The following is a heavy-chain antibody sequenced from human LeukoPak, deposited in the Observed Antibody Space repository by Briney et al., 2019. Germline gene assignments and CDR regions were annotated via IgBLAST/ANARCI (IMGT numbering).Heavy chain of an antibody. CDR2: INHSGST. Sequence: SETLSLTCAVYGGSFSGYYWSWIRQPPGKGLEWIGEINHSGSTNYNPSLKSRVTISVDTSKNQFSLKLSSVTAADTAVYYCARDWLRGYYYYYGMDVWGRGTTVTVSS. V-gene: IGHV4-34*01. D-gene: IGHD3-9*01. J-gene: IGHJ6*02. CDR1: GGSFSGYY. CDR3: ARDWLRGYYYYYGMDV.